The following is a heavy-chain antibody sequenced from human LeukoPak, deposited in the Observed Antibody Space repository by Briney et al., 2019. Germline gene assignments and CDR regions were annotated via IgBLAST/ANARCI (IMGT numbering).Heavy chain of an antibody. D-gene: IGHD2-2*01. CDR3: ARDLSYCSSTSCWTHWFDP. CDR2: IYYSGST. CDR1: GGSISSYY. J-gene: IGHJ5*02. V-gene: IGHV4-59*01. Sequence: SETLSLTCTASGGSISSYYWSWIRQPPGKGLELIGYIYYSGSTNYNPSLKSRVTTSADTSKNQFSLKLSSVTAADTAVYYCARDLSYCSSTSCWTHWFDPWGQGTLVTVSS.